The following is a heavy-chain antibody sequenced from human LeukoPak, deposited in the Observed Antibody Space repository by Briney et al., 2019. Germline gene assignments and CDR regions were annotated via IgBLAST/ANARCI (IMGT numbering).Heavy chain of an antibody. Sequence: SETLSLTCSVSRYSISSGYYWAWIRQPPGKGLEWIGSIYHSGSAYYNASLKSRVTISVDTSKNQFSLELPSVTAADTAVYYCARTGVIITSPYYFDYWGQGTLVTVSS. J-gene: IGHJ4*02. CDR1: RYSISSGYY. CDR3: ARTGVIITSPYYFDY. D-gene: IGHD3-10*01. CDR2: IYHSGSA. V-gene: IGHV4-38-2*02.